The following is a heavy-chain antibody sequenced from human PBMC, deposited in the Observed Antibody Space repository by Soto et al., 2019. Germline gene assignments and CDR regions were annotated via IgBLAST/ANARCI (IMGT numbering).Heavy chain of an antibody. D-gene: IGHD3-10*01. V-gene: IGHV1-24*01. CDR3: ARGLGCVDFADYGYLDY. Sequence: ASVKVSCKISGHTLTEFSIHWVRQAPGKGLEWMGGFDPEGGEAIYAQKWHGRVTVTEDTVTDTAYMELSGLKSDDTAVYYCARGLGCVDFADYGYLDYGGQGSLVPGPS. J-gene: IGHJ4*02. CDR1: GHTLTEFS. CDR2: FDPEGGEA.